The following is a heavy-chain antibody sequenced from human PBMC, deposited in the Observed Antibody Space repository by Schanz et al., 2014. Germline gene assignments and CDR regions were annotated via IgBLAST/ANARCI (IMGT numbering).Heavy chain of an antibody. J-gene: IGHJ4*02. V-gene: IGHV3-48*01. D-gene: IGHD1-1*01. Sequence: VQLVESGGGLVQPGGSLRLSCAASGFSVGNKYMNWVRQAPGKGLEWISYIGSSSSRIDHADSVKGRFTISGDSSKYTVYLQMNSLRADDTAVYYCARDRRNADLDYWGQGTLVTVSS. CDR1: GFSVGNKY. CDR2: IGSSSSRI. CDR3: ARDRRNADLDY.